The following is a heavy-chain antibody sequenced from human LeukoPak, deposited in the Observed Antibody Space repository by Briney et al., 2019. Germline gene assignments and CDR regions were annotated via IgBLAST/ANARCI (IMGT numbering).Heavy chain of an antibody. CDR1: GYTFTIYD. CDR2: MNPNSGNT. D-gene: IGHD2-2*01. Sequence: GASVNVSFKASGYTFTIYDINWVRQATGQGLEWMGWMNPNSGNTGYTQKFQGRVTMTRNTSISTAYMELSSLRSEDTAVYYCARGFLGFRGCSSTSCYLDDYWGQGALVTVSS. CDR3: ARGFLGFRGCSSTSCYLDDY. J-gene: IGHJ4*02. V-gene: IGHV1-8*01.